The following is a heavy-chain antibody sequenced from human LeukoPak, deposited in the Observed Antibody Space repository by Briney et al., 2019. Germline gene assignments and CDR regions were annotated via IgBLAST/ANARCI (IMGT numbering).Heavy chain of an antibody. CDR3: ARARRSDSSWYDY. V-gene: IGHV1-18*01. CDR1: GYTFTSYG. D-gene: IGHD6-13*01. CDR2: ISAYSTYNGNT. Sequence: ASVKVSCKASGYTFTSYGISWVRQAPGQGPEWMGWISAYSTYNGNTNYAQKFQGRVTMTTDTSTSTAYMELRSLRSADTAVYFCARARRSDSSWYDYWGQGTLVSVSS. J-gene: IGHJ4*02.